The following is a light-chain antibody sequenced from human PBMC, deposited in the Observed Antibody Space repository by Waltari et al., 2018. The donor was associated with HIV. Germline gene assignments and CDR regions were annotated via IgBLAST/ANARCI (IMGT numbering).Light chain of an antibody. CDR1: QNISTY. V-gene: IGKV1-39*01. CDR2: ATS. CDR3: QQSNSLPYT. J-gene: IGKJ2*01. Sequence: DIPIPQSPSSMSASVGDRVTITCRASQNISTYLNWYQQKPGKVPNLLIYATSNLQSGVPSRFSGSGSGTDFTLTLRGLQPEDFATYYCQQSNSLPYTFGQGTKLEI.